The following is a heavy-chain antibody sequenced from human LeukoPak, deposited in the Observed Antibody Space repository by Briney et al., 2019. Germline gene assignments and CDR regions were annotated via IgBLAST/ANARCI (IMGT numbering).Heavy chain of an antibody. J-gene: IGHJ3*02. CDR2: ISSSSSYI. V-gene: IGHV3-21*01. CDR1: GFTFSSYS. D-gene: IGHD3-10*01. Sequence: GGSLRLSCAASGFTFSSYSMNWVRQAPGKGLEWVSSISSSSSYIYYADSVKGRFTISRDNAKNSLYLQMNSLRAEDTAVYYCAKEPNYYGSGSPDDAFDIWGQGTMVTVSS. CDR3: AKEPNYYGSGSPDDAFDI.